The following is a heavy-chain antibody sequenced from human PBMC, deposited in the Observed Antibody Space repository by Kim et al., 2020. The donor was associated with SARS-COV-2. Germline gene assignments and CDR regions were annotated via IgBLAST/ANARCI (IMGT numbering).Heavy chain of an antibody. Sequence: GGSTDYPDSVKGRFTISRDNSKNTLYLQMNSLRAEDTAVYYCARDISAALWGQGTLVTVSS. J-gene: IGHJ4*02. CDR3: ARDISAAL. V-gene: IGHV3-53*01. D-gene: IGHD6-13*01. CDR2: GGST.